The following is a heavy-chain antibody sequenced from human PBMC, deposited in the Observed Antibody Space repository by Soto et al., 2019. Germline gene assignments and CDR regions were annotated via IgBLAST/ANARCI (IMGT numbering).Heavy chain of an antibody. D-gene: IGHD3-10*01. CDR3: ARGDYGQYDAYNWFDP. CDR1: GFSFGTYA. CDR2: VCPGGRT. Sequence: EVQLLESGGGLVQPGGSLRLSCVASGFSFGTYAMTWVRQVPGKGLEWIGEVCPGGRTNYSPTLKREVRIAVEGSKNQFSLRLTSVTVADTAVYYCARGDYGQYDAYNWFDPWGQGNLVIVAS. J-gene: IGHJ5*02. V-gene: IGHV3-23*03.